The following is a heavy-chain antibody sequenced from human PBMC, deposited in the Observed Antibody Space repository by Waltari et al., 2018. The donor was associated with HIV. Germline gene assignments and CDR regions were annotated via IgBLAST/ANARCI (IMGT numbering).Heavy chain of an antibody. D-gene: IGHD2-21*01. V-gene: IGHV4-61*02. CDR1: HESIRSGSYA. CDR2: IFLSGHS. CDR3: ARSVEDILGQDFGMDV. Sequence: VQLQESGPGLLRPSQTLSLVCDVSHESIRSGSYAWSWVRQSAGKGLEWIGYIFLSGHSHYNPTLRSRVTMSIDTARNQFSLKATSVTAADTAVYYCARSVEDILGQDFGMDVWGQGTTITVSS. J-gene: IGHJ6*02.